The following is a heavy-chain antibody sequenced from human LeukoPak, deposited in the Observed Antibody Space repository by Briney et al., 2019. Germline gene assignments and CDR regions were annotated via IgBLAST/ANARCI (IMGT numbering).Heavy chain of an antibody. CDR3: ARDPGYCSSTSRYTDY. V-gene: IGHV3-21*01. CDR1: GFTFSSYS. J-gene: IGHJ4*02. CDR2: ISSSSSYI. D-gene: IGHD2-2*02. Sequence: GGSLRLSCAASGFTFSSYSMNWVRQAPGKGLEWVSSISSSSSYIYYADSVKGRFTISRDNAKNSLYLQMNSLRAEDTAVYYCARDPGYCSSTSRYTDYWGQGTLVTVSS.